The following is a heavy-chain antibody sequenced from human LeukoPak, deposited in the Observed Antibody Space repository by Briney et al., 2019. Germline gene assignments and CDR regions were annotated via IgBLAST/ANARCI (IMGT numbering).Heavy chain of an antibody. Sequence: GGSLRLSCAASGFTFNTYSMSWVRQAPGKGLEWVAIISRTSESIFYADSLKGRFTISRDNAKNSLYLQMNGLRAEDTAVYYCARAAENYGGRFDSWGQGTLVTVSS. CDR3: ARAAENYGGRFDS. V-gene: IGHV3-21*01. J-gene: IGHJ4*02. CDR2: ISRTSESI. D-gene: IGHD3-16*01. CDR1: GFTFNTYS.